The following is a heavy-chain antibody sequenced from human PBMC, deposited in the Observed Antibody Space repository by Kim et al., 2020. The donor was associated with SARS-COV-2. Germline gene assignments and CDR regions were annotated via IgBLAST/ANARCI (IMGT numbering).Heavy chain of an antibody. V-gene: IGHV4-39*01. CDR3: ARHTIVVVPAAISGWFDP. Sequence: SETLSLTCTVSGGSISSSSYYWGWIRQPPGKGLEWIGSIYYSGSTYYNPSLKSRVTISVDTSKNQFSLKLSSVTAADTAVYYCARHTIVVVPAAISGWFDPWGQGTLVTVSS. D-gene: IGHD2-2*01. J-gene: IGHJ5*02. CDR1: GGSISSSSYY. CDR2: IYYSGST.